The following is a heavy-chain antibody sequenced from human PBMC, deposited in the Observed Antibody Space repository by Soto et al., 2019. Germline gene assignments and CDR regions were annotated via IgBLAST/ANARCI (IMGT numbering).Heavy chain of an antibody. V-gene: IGHV1-24*01. D-gene: IGHD6-13*01. CDR2: FDPEDGET. CDR1: GYTLTELS. CDR3: ATGHSSSWTSDAFDI. J-gene: IGHJ3*02. Sequence: ASVKVSCKVSGYTLTELSMHWVRQAPGKGLEWMGGFDPEDGETIYAQKFQGRVTMTEDTSTDTAYMELSSLRSEDTAVYYCATGHSSSWTSDAFDIWGKGTMVTVSS.